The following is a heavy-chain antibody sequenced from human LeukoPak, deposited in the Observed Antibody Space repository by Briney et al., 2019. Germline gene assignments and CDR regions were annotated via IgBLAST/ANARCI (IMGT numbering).Heavy chain of an antibody. CDR1: GFSLSTSGMC. J-gene: IGHJ1*01. D-gene: IGHD1-26*01. V-gene: IGHV2-5*02. CDR3: AHKVEVGVNTRYFQH. Sequence: ESGPTLVNPTQTLTLTCTFSGFSLSTSGMCVGWIRQPPGKALEWLALIYWDDDKRYSPSLKSRLTITKDTSKNQVVLTMTNMDPVDTATYYCAHKVEVGVNTRYFQHWGQGTLVTVSS. CDR2: IYWDDDK.